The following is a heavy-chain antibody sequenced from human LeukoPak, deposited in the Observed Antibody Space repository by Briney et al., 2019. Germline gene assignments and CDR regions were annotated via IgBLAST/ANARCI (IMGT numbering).Heavy chain of an antibody. J-gene: IGHJ5*02. CDR3: ARDPTNRSGGSSWFDP. Sequence: VASVKVSCKASGGTFSSYAISWVRQAPGQGLEWMGRIIPIFGTANYAQKFQGRVTITTDESTSTAYMEPSSLRSEDTAVYYCARDPTNRSGGSSWFDPWGQGTLVTVSS. CDR1: GGTFSSYA. D-gene: IGHD2-15*01. V-gene: IGHV1-69*05. CDR2: IIPIFGTA.